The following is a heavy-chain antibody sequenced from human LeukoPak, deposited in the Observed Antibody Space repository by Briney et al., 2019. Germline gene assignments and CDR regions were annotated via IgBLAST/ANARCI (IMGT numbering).Heavy chain of an antibody. CDR1: GFTFSSYS. J-gene: IGHJ4*02. D-gene: IGHD5-12*01. Sequence: GGSLRLSCAASGFTFSSYSMNWVRQAPGKGLEWVSSISSSSSYIYYADSVKGRFPISRDNAKNSLYLQMNSLRAEDTAVYYCARDLSGYSGYDLFYWGQGTLVTVSS. V-gene: IGHV3-21*01. CDR2: ISSSSSYI. CDR3: ARDLSGYSGYDLFY.